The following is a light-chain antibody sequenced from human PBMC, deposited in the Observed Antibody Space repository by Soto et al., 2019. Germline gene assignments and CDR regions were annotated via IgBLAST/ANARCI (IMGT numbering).Light chain of an antibody. CDR2: AAS. CDR1: QGISNY. Sequence: DIQMTQSPSSLSASVGDRVTITCRASQGISNYLAWYQQKPGKVPKLLIYAASTLQSGVPSRFSGSGSGIDFTLTISSLQPEDVATYYCQKYNSAPTFGGGTKVDIK. J-gene: IGKJ4*01. V-gene: IGKV1-27*01. CDR3: QKYNSAPT.